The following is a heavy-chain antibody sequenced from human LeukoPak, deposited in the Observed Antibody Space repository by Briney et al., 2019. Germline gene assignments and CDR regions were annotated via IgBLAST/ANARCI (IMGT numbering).Heavy chain of an antibody. J-gene: IGHJ4*02. Sequence: SETLSLTCTVSGGSISSYYWSWIRQPPGKGLEWIGYIYYSGSTNYNPSLKSRVTISVDTSKNQFSLKLGSVTAADTAVYYCARASTYGDYVDYWGQGTLVTVSS. CDR3: ARASTYGDYVDY. D-gene: IGHD4-17*01. CDR1: GGSISSYY. V-gene: IGHV4-59*01. CDR2: IYYSGST.